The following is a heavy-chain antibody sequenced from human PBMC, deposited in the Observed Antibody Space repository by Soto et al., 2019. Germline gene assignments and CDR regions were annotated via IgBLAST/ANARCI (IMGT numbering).Heavy chain of an antibody. CDR1: GCPIRSYGYY. CDR3: ARAPGDYFDC. J-gene: IGHJ4*02. CDR2: ILYSGST. Sequence: PSETLSLTCTASGCPIRSYGYYWSWIRKHPGKDLEWIGYILYSGSTYYKTYLKNRGAISIDTSKNHFSLKLSSVTAADTAVYYCARAPGDYFDCWGQG. V-gene: IGHV4-31*03.